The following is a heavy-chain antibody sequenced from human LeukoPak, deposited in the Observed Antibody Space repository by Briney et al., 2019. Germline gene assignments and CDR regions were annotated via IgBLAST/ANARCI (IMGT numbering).Heavy chain of an antibody. D-gene: IGHD2-2*01. CDR3: AREGSSTSLDY. Sequence: SVKVSCKASGGTFSSYAISWVRQAPGQGLEWMGRIIPILGIANYAQKFQGRVTITADKSTRTAYMELSSLRSEDTAVYYCAREGSSTSLDYWGKGTLVTVSS. V-gene: IGHV1-69*04. J-gene: IGHJ4*02. CDR1: GGTFSSYA. CDR2: IIPILGIA.